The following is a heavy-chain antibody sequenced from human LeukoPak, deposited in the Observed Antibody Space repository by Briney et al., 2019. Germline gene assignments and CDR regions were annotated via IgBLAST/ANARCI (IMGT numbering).Heavy chain of an antibody. CDR3: ARMGRVVNVFDI. Sequence: ASVKVSCKASGYTFTSYGISWVRQAPGQGLEWMGWISAYNGNTNYAQKLQGRVTMTRNTSISTAYVELSSLRSEDTAVYYCARMGRVVNVFDIWGQGTMVTVSS. D-gene: IGHD4-23*01. CDR1: GYTFTSYG. J-gene: IGHJ3*02. CDR2: ISAYNGNT. V-gene: IGHV1-18*01.